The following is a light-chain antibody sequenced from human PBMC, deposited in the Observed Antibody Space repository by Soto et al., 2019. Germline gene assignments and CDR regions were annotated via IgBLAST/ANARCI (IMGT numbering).Light chain of an antibody. V-gene: IGKV3-20*01. CDR2: GAS. Sequence: EIVLTQSPGTLSLPPGERATLSCRASQSVDRFLAWFQQKPGQAPRLLIYGASSRATGIPDRFSGSGSGTDFTLTITRLEPEDSAVYFCHHYVGSPWAFGQGTRVEI. CDR3: HHYVGSPWA. J-gene: IGKJ1*01. CDR1: QSVDRF.